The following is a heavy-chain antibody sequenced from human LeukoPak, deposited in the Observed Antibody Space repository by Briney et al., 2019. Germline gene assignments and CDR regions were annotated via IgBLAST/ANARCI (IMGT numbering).Heavy chain of an antibody. D-gene: IGHD2-2*01. CDR2: IYTSGST. V-gene: IGHV4-4*09. J-gene: IGHJ4*02. CDR1: GGPFNSYY. Sequence: SETLSLTCTVSGGPFNSYYWSWIRQPPGKGLEWIGDIYTSGSTNFNPSLKGRVTMSIDRSTDQCSLKVTSVTAADTAVYYCSTTSFKNFAYWGQGTVVTVSS. CDR3: STTSFKNFAY.